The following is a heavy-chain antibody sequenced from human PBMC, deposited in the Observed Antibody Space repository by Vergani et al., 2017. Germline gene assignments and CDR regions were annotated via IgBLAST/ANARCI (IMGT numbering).Heavy chain of an antibody. D-gene: IGHD3-16*01. J-gene: IGHJ4*02. CDR3: AREPRGSGYFDY. Sequence: QVQLQESGPGLVKPSQTLSLTCTVSGGSISSGGYYWSWIRQHPGKGLEWIGYIYYSGSTYYNPSLTSRVTISVDTSKNQFSLKLSSVTAADTGVYYCAREPRGSGYFDYWGQGTLVTVSS. CDR2: IYYSGST. CDR1: GGSISSGGYY. V-gene: IGHV4-31*03.